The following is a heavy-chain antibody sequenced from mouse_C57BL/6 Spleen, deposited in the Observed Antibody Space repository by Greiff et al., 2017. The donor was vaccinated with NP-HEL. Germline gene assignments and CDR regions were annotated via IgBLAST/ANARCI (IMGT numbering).Heavy chain of an antibody. J-gene: IGHJ2*01. CDR1: GYTFTSYW. Sequence: QVHVKQPGAELVRPGSSVKLSCKASGYTFTSYWMHWVKQRPIQGLEWIGNIDPSDSETHYNQKFKDKATLTVDKSSSTAYMQLSSLTSEDSAVYYCAREEENWDGFDYWGQGTTLTVSS. CDR3: AREEENWDGFDY. CDR2: IDPSDSET. D-gene: IGHD4-1*01. V-gene: IGHV1-52*01.